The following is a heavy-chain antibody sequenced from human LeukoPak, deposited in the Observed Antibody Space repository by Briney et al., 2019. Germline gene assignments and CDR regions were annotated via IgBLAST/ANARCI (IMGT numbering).Heavy chain of an antibody. CDR2: IYYSGST. V-gene: IGHV4-39*01. CDR3: ARHHSAHNIAVAGT. D-gene: IGHD6-19*01. J-gene: IGHJ4*02. Sequence: KPSETLSLTCTVSGGSISSSSYYWGWIRQPPGKGLEWIGSIYYSGSTYYDPSLKSRVTISVDTSKNQFSLKLSSVTAADTAVYYCARHHSAHNIAVAGTWGQGTLVTVSS. CDR1: GGSISSSSYY.